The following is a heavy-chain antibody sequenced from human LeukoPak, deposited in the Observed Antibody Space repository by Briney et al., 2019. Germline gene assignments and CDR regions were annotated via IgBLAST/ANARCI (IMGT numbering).Heavy chain of an antibody. Sequence: HPGGSLRLSCAASGFTFDDYAMPWVRQAPGKGLEWVSGISWNSGSIGYADSVKGRFTISRDNAKNSLYLQMNSLRAEDTALYYCAKDSGIVGATGAHFDYWGREPWSPSPQ. J-gene: IGHJ4*02. CDR1: GFTFDDYA. CDR3: AKDSGIVGATGAHFDY. V-gene: IGHV3-9*01. CDR2: ISWNSGSI. D-gene: IGHD1-26*01.